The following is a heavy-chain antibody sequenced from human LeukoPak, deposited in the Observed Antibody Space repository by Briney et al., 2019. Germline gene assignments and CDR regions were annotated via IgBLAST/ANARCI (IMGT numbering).Heavy chain of an antibody. CDR1: GYSISNGYY. CDR2: IYHSGST. CDR3: ARDKRVAVAGTYIYYYYMDV. V-gene: IGHV4-38-2*02. J-gene: IGHJ6*03. Sequence: KSSETLSLTCTVSGYSISNGYYWGWIRQPPGKGLEWIGSIYHSGSTYYNPSLKSRVTISVDTSKNQFSLKLSSVTATDTAVYYCARDKRVAVAGTYIYYYYMDVWGNGTTVTISS. D-gene: IGHD6-19*01.